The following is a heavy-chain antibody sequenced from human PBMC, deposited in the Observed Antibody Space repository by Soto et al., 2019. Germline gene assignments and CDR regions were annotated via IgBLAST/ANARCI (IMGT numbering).Heavy chain of an antibody. J-gene: IGHJ5*02. D-gene: IGHD3-3*01. CDR3: ARHINEFWSGYYKWYDP. V-gene: IGHV4-59*08. CDR2: IYYSGST. Sequence: SETLSLTCTVSGGCISSYYWSWIRQPPGKGLEWIGYIYYSGSTNYNPSLKSRVTISVDTSKNQFSLKLSSVTAADTAVYYCARHINEFWSGYYKWYDPWGQGTLVTVSS. CDR1: GGCISSYY.